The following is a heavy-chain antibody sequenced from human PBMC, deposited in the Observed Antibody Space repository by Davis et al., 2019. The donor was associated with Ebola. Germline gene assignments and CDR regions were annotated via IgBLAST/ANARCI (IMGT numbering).Heavy chain of an antibody. CDR1: GHTFTNFG. D-gene: IGHD3-16*01. V-gene: IGHV1-18*01. CDR2: ISAYNGNT. Sequence: AASVKVSCRASGHTFTNFGINWVRQAPGQGLEWMGWISAYNGNTNYARKFQGRVIMTTDTSTSTAYMELRGLRSDDTAVYYCASLSATYGAFDYWGQGTLVTVSS. J-gene: IGHJ4*02. CDR3: ASLSATYGAFDY.